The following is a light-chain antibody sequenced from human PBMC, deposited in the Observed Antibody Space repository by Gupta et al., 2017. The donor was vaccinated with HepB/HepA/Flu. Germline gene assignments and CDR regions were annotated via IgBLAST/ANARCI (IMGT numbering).Light chain of an antibody. CDR1: QDISNY. V-gene: IGKV1-33*01. CDR3: QQFYNLPIT. Sequence: DIQMTQSPSSLSASVGDRVTITCQASQDISNYLNWYQQKPGKAPKLLIYDTSNLQTGVPSRFSGSGFGTDFTFTISSLQPEDIATYYCQQFYNLPITFGEGTQLEIK. J-gene: IGKJ5*01. CDR2: DTS.